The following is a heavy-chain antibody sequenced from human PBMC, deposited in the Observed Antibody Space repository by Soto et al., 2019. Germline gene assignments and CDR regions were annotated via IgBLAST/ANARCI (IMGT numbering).Heavy chain of an antibody. V-gene: IGHV1-18*01. D-gene: IGHD3-9*01. J-gene: IGHJ4*02. CDR2: ISAYNGNT. CDR1: GYTFTSYG. Sequence: ASVKVSCKASGYTFTSYGISWVRQAPGQGLEWMGWISAYNGNTNYAQKLQGRVTMTTDTSTSTAYMELRSLRSDDTAVYYCARAGDILTGAAYFDYLCQRNLVPVSS. CDR3: ARAGDILTGAAYFDY.